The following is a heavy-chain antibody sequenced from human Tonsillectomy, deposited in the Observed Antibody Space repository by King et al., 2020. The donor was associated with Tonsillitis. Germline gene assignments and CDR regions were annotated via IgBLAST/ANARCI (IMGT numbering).Heavy chain of an antibody. CDR1: GFTFSSYA. Sequence: LVESGGGVVQPGRSLRLSCAASGFTFSSYAMHWVRQAPGKGLEWVAIISYNGNYKYYADSVKGRFTISRDTSNNTLYLQMNSLKAEDTAVYYCARASGSSWSYYYYYMDVWGKGTTVTVSS. J-gene: IGHJ6*03. V-gene: IGHV3-30*04. D-gene: IGHD6-13*01. CDR3: ARASGSSWSYYYYYMDV. CDR2: ISYNGNYK.